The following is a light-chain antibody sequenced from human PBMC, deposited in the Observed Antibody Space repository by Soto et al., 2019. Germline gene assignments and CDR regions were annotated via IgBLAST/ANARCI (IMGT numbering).Light chain of an antibody. CDR2: TAS. CDR1: QGIRYD. Sequence: AIQMTQSPSSLSASVGDRVTITCRASQGIRYDLGWYQVKPGKAPKLLIYTASNLQSGVQSRLSGSGSGTDFTLTISSLQPEDFETYYCLQEYNYPLTFGGGTKVEIK. J-gene: IGKJ4*02. V-gene: IGKV1-6*01. CDR3: LQEYNYPLT.